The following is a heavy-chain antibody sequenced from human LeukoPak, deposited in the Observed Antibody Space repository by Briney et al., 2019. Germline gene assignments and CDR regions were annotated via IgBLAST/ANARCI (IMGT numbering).Heavy chain of an antibody. Sequence: SQTLSLTCTVSGGSISSGSYYWSWIRQPAGKGLEWIGRIYTSGSTNYNPSLKSRVTISVDTSKNQFSLKLSSVTAADTAVYYCARHRYGDYSFDYWGQGTLVTVSS. CDR1: GGSISSGSYY. CDR3: ARHRYGDYSFDY. V-gene: IGHV4-61*02. D-gene: IGHD4-17*01. J-gene: IGHJ4*02. CDR2: IYTSGST.